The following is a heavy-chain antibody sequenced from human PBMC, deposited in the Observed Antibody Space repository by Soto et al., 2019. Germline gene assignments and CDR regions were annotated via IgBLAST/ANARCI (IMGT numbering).Heavy chain of an antibody. D-gene: IGHD3-22*01. CDR3: ARDRFWGTYYYDSSGYSHTSAFDI. J-gene: IGHJ3*02. CDR2: IYYSGST. Sequence: SETLSLTCTVSGGSISSYYWSWIRQPPGKGLEWIGYIYYSGSTNYNPSLKSRVTISVDTSKDQFSLKLSSVTAADTAVYYCARDRFWGTYYYDSSGYSHTSAFDIWGQGTMVTVSS. V-gene: IGHV4-59*01. CDR1: GGSISSYY.